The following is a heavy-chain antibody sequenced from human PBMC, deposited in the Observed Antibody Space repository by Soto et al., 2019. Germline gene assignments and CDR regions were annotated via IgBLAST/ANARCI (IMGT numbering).Heavy chain of an antibody. Sequence: SVKVSCKASGGTFSSYAISWVRQAPGQGLEWMGGIIPIFGTANYAQKFQGRVTITADESTSTAYMELSSLRSEDTAVYYCATDQKATDAFDIWGQGTMVTVSS. D-gene: IGHD2-2*01. V-gene: IGHV1-69*13. CDR3: ATDQKATDAFDI. J-gene: IGHJ3*02. CDR2: IIPIFGTA. CDR1: GGTFSSYA.